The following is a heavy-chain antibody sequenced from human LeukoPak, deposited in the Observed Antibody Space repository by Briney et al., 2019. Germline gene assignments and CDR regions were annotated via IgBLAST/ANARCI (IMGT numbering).Heavy chain of an antibody. CDR1: GFTFSSFA. Sequence: PGGSLRLSCAASGFTFSSFAMSWVRQAPGKGLEWVSAISGSGGSTYYADSVKGRFTISRNNSKNTLYLQMNSLRAEDTAVYYCAKVTYYYDSSGYYPFDYWGQGTLVTVSS. D-gene: IGHD3-22*01. J-gene: IGHJ4*02. V-gene: IGHV3-23*01. CDR3: AKVTYYYDSSGYYPFDY. CDR2: ISGSGGST.